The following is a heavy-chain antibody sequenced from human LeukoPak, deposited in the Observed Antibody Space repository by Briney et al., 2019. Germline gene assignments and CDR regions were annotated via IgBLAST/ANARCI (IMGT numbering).Heavy chain of an antibody. Sequence: SETLSLTCTVSGGSISSSSYYWGWIRQPPGKGLEWIGSIYYSGSTYYNPSLKSRVTISVDTSKNQFSLKLSSVTAADTAVYYCARSNILTGYGLYAFDIWGQGTMVTVSS. CDR1: GGSISSSSYY. D-gene: IGHD3-9*01. CDR2: IYYSGST. CDR3: ARSNILTGYGLYAFDI. J-gene: IGHJ3*02. V-gene: IGHV4-39*07.